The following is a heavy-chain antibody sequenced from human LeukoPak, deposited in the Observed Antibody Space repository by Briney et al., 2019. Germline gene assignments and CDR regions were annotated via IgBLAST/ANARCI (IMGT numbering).Heavy chain of an antibody. CDR3: ARSTDGGIDYSDY. V-gene: IGHV4-34*01. Sequence: SETLSLTCAVYGGSFSGYYWSWIRQPPGKGLEWIGEINHSGSTNYNPSLKSRVTISVDTSKNQFSLKLSSVTAADTAVYYCARSTDGGIDYSDYWGQGTLVTVSS. CDR2: INHSGST. D-gene: IGHD3-16*01. CDR1: GGSFSGYY. J-gene: IGHJ4*02.